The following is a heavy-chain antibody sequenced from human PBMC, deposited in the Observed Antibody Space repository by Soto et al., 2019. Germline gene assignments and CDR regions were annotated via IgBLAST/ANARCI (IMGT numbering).Heavy chain of an antibody. Sequence: GGSVRLSCGASVFTFNGYAMIWVRRAPGKGLEWVSGISASGGSTYYADSVKGRFTISRDNSKNTLYVQMNSLRVEDTAVYYCAKDREALIPADIDCFDPWGQGTLVTVSS. CDR3: AKDREALIPADIDCFDP. CDR1: VFTFNGYA. CDR2: ISASGGST. V-gene: IGHV3-23*01. J-gene: IGHJ5*02. D-gene: IGHD5-12*01.